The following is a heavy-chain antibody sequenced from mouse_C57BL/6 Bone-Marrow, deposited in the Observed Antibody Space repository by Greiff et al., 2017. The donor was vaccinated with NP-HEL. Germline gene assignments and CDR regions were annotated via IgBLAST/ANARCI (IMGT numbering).Heavy chain of an antibody. V-gene: IGHV1-42*01. J-gene: IGHJ4*01. CDR2: INPSTGGT. CDR1: GYSFTGYY. D-gene: IGHD2-4*01. Sequence: EVQLQQSGPELVKPGASVKISCKASGYSFTGYYMNWVKQSPEKSLEWIGEINPSTGGTTYNQKFKAKATLTVDKSSSTAYMQLKSPTSEDSAVYYCARVGDYDAFYYAMDYWGQGTSVTVSS. CDR3: ARVGDYDAFYYAMDY.